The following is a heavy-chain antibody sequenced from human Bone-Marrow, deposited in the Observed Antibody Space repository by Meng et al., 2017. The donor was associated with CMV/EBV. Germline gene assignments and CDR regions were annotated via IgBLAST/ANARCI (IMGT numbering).Heavy chain of an antibody. CDR2: IYSGGST. CDR1: GFTVSSNY. V-gene: IGHV3-53*01. Sequence: GGSLRLSCAASGFTVSSNYMSWVRQAPGKGLEWVSVIYSGGSTYYADSVKGRFTISRDNSKNTLYLQMNSLRAEDTAVYYCAKDRDFWSGYYDRYYYYGMDVWGQGTTVTVSS. CDR3: AKDRDFWSGYYDRYYYYGMDV. D-gene: IGHD3-3*01. J-gene: IGHJ6*02.